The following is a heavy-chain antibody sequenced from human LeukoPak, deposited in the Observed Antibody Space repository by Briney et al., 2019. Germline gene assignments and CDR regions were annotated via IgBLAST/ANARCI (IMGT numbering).Heavy chain of an antibody. CDR3: ARGVVVVPRGYWFDP. CDR1: GGSISSGGYY. D-gene: IGHD2-2*01. Sequence: SETLSLTCTVSGGSISSGGYYWSWIRQHPGKGLEWIGYIYYSGSTYYNPSLKSRVTISVDTSRNQFSLKLSSVTAADTAVYYCARGVVVVPRGYWFDPWGQGTLATVSS. CDR2: IYYSGST. V-gene: IGHV4-31*03. J-gene: IGHJ5*02.